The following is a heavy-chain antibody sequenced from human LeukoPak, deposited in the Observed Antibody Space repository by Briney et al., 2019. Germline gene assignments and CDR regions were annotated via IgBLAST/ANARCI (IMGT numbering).Heavy chain of an antibody. D-gene: IGHD3-3*01. Sequence: PGGSLRLSCAASGFTFSSYAMSWVRQAPGKGLEWVSAISGSGGSTYYADSVKGRFTISRDNSKNTLYLQMKNLRAEDTAVYYCAKQYYGVAVHDYWGQGTLVTVSS. V-gene: IGHV3-23*01. CDR1: GFTFSSYA. CDR2: ISGSGGST. CDR3: AKQYYGVAVHDY. J-gene: IGHJ4*02.